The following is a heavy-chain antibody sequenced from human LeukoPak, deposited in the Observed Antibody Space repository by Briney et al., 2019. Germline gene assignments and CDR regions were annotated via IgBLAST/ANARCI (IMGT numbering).Heavy chain of an antibody. CDR1: GDSVSSNSAA. Sequence: SQTLSLTCAISGDSVSSNSAAWNWIRQSPSTGLKWLGRTYFRSKWYSPYAISVKGRITINPDTSKNQFSLQLNSVTPEDTAVYYCARSGSGGYIDYWGQGTLVTVSS. V-gene: IGHV6-1*01. CDR2: TYFRSKWYS. J-gene: IGHJ4*02. CDR3: ARSGSGGYIDY. D-gene: IGHD2-15*01.